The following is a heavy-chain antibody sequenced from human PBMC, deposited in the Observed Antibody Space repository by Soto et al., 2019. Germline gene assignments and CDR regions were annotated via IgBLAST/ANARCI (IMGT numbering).Heavy chain of an antibody. CDR2: ISAYNGNT. V-gene: IGHV1-18*01. CDR1: GYTFISYG. CDR3: ARDRLDIVVVPAAISENWFDP. Sequence: ASVKVSCKASGYTFISYGISWVRQAPGQGLEWMGWISAYNGNTNYAQKLQGRVTMTTDTSTSTAYMELRSLRSDDTAVYYCARDRLDIVVVPAAISENWFDPWGQGTLVTVSS. J-gene: IGHJ5*02. D-gene: IGHD2-2*03.